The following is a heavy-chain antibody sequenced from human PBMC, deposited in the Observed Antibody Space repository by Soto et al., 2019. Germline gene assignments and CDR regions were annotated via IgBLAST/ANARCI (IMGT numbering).Heavy chain of an antibody. V-gene: IGHV4-34*01. Sequence: QVQLQQWGAGLLKPSETLSLTCAVYGGSFSGYYWSWIRQPPGKGPERIGEINHSGSTNYNPPLKSRVTISVGTSKNQFSLKLSSVTAADTAVYYCASVDGGSGSNWFDPCGQGTLVTVAS. CDR1: GGSFSGYY. CDR3: ASVDGGSGSNWFDP. J-gene: IGHJ5*02. D-gene: IGHD3-10*01. CDR2: INHSGST.